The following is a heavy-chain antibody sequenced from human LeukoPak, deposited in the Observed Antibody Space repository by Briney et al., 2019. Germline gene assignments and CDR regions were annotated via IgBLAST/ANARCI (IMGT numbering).Heavy chain of an antibody. Sequence: SETLSLTCTVSGGSISSGGYYWSWIRQHPGKGLEWIGYIYYSGSTYYNPSLKSRVTISVDTSKNQFSLKLSSVTAADTAVYYCARGGPATAGTFDYWGQGTLVTVSS. CDR1: GGSISSGGYY. J-gene: IGHJ4*02. V-gene: IGHV4-31*03. D-gene: IGHD1-1*01. CDR3: ARGGPATAGTFDY. CDR2: IYYSGST.